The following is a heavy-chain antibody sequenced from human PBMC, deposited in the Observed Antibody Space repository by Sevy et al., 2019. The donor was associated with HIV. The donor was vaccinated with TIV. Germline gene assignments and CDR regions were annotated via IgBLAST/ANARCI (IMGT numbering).Heavy chain of an antibody. Sequence: SETLSLTCTISGGSISTVDYYSTWIRQPAGKGLEWIGRISASGTSTYNPSLESRVTMSVDTSKNQFSLKLTSVTAADTAMYYCVKEHFDWLLPYYYFDLWGRGTLVTVSS. V-gene: IGHV4-61*02. CDR2: ISASGTS. CDR1: GGSISTVDYY. CDR3: VKEHFDWLLPYYYFDL. D-gene: IGHD3-9*01. J-gene: IGHJ2*01.